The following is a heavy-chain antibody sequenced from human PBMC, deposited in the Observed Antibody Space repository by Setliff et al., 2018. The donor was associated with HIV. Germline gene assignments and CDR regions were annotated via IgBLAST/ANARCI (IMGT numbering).Heavy chain of an antibody. CDR1: GFYFTNAW. CDR3: TTGVLPQLYDVVGGDF. CDR2: IQKTIYGETT. J-gene: IGHJ4*02. D-gene: IGHD3-10*02. Sequence: GSLRLSCAVSGFYFTNAWMTWARQAPGKGLEWVAHIQKTIYGETTDYATPVKDRFTISRNDSTDTLYLQMNSLEIEDTGVYYCTTGVLPQLYDVVGGDFWGQGTLVTVSS. V-gene: IGHV3-15*05.